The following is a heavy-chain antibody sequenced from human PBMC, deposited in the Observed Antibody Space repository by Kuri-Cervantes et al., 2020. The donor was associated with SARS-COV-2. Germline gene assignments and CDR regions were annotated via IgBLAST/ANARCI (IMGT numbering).Heavy chain of an antibody. V-gene: IGHV3-74*01. CDR2: INTDGSST. J-gene: IGHJ4*02. D-gene: IGHD3-16*02. CDR1: GFTFGSYW. CDR3: ARDVYDYVWGSYRYTSPFDY. Sequence: GESLKISCAASGFTFGSYWMHWVRQAPGKGLVWVSRINTDGSSTNYADSVKGRFTMSRDNAKNTLFLQMNSLRAEDTAVYYCARDVYDYVWGSYRYTSPFDYWGQGTLVTVSS.